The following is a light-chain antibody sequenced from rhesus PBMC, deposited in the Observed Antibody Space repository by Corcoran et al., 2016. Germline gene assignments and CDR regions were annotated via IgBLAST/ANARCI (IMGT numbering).Light chain of an antibody. CDR2: AAS. J-gene: IGKJ3*01. Sequence: DIQMSQSPSSLSASVGDKVTITCRASQGISNALAWYQQQPGKAPKPLIYAASSLESGVPSRFSGSRSGTEFTLTISSLQPEDFATYYCQQGYSTPFTFGPGTKLDIK. CDR3: QQGYSTPFT. CDR1: QGISNA. V-gene: IGKV1-33*02.